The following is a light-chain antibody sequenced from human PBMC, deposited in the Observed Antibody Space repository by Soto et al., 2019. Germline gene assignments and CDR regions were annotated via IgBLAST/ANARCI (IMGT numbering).Light chain of an antibody. CDR2: DVS. J-gene: IGLJ1*01. Sequence: QSALTQPASVSGSPGQSITISCTGTSSDVGDNNYVSWFQQHPGKAPKLMIYDVSSRPSGISNRFSGSKSGNTASLTISGLQAEDEADYYCSSYASSSSLDVFGSGTKLTVL. CDR1: SSDVGDNNY. V-gene: IGLV2-14*03. CDR3: SSYASSSSLDV.